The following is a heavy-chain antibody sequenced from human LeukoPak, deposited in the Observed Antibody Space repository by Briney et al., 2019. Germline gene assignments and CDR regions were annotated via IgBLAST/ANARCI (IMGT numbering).Heavy chain of an antibody. CDR1: GFTFSSYS. Sequence: PGGSLRLSCAASGFTFSSYSMNWVRQAPGKGLEWVSSISSSSSYIYYADSVKGRFTISRDNAKNSLYLQMNSLRAEDTAVYYCARDKPGYSSSRSPFDIWGQGTVVTVSS. CDR2: ISSSSSYI. CDR3: ARDKPGYSSSRSPFDI. V-gene: IGHV3-21*01. D-gene: IGHD6-13*01. J-gene: IGHJ3*02.